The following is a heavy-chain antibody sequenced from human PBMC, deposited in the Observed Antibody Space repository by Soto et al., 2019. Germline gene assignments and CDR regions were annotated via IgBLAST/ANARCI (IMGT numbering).Heavy chain of an antibody. CDR3: TKNSGGTCYSAVDC. J-gene: IGHJ4*02. CDR2: ITPGGDNT. Sequence: EVQLLESAGGLVQPGGSLRLSCAASGFTFTSHAMNWVRQAPGKGLEWVSGITPGGDNTYYADSVKGRFTISRDNSKNTLYLQMNNLRAEDTALYYCTKNSGGTCYSAVDCWGQGTLVTVSS. D-gene: IGHD2-15*01. CDR1: GFTFTSHA. V-gene: IGHV3-23*01.